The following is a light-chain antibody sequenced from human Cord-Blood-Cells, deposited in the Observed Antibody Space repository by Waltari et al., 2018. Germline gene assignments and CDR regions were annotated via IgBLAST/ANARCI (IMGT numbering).Light chain of an antibody. CDR1: PSVSSSY. V-gene: IGKV3-20*01. Sequence: EIVLTQSPGTLSLSQGERATLSCTASPSVSSSYLAWYQQKPGQAPMLLIYGASSRATGIPDRFSGSGSGTDFTLTISRLEPEDFAVYYCQQYGSSPPMYTFGQGTKLEIK. CDR2: GAS. J-gene: IGKJ2*01. CDR3: QQYGSSPPMYT.